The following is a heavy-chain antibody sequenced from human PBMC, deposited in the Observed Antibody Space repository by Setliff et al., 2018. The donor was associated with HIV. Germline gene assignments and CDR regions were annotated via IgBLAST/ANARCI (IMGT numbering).Heavy chain of an antibody. CDR1: GYTFTSYD. CDR3: ARVPYRSAWFSGGHDAFDI. D-gene: IGHD6-19*01. CDR2: ISGFNGNT. V-gene: IGHV1-18*01. Sequence: VASVKVSCKASGYTFTSYDINWVRQATGQGLEWMGWISGFNGNTKYAQSFQDRVAMTTETATSTAYMEMRSLRSDDTAVYFCARVPYRSAWFSGGHDAFDIWGQGTMVTVSS. J-gene: IGHJ3*02.